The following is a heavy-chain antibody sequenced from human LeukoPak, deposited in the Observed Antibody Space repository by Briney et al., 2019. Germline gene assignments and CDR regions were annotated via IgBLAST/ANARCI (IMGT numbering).Heavy chain of an antibody. J-gene: IGHJ3*02. CDR1: GGSISSSSYY. Sequence: SETLSLTCTVSGGSISSSSYYWGWIRQPPGKGLEWIGSIYYSGSTYYNPSLKSRVTISVDTSKNQFSLKLNSVTATDTAVYYCARHSGSLYDAFDIWGQGTMVTVSS. D-gene: IGHD1-26*01. CDR2: IYYSGST. CDR3: ARHSGSLYDAFDI. V-gene: IGHV4-39*01.